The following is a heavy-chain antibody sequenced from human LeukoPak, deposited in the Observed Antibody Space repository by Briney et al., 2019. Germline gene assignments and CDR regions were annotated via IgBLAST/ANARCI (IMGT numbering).Heavy chain of an antibody. CDR2: ISNSGSTV. J-gene: IGHJ4*02. Sequence: GGSLRLSCAASGFTFSDYYMTWLRQAPGKGLEWLSYISNSGSTVFYADSVKGRFTISRDNSKNMLYLQMNSLRAEDTAVYYCARGGVDIVVVVAAISPAFDYWGQGTLVTVSS. CDR1: GFTFSDYY. D-gene: IGHD2-15*01. CDR3: ARGGVDIVVVVAAISPAFDY. V-gene: IGHV3-11*04.